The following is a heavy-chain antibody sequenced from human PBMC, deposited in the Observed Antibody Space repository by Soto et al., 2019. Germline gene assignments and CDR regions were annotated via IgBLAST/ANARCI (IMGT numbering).Heavy chain of an antibody. CDR3: ARAKDDYIWGSYRWIAFDI. CDR2: IWYDGSNK. CDR1: GFTFSSYG. D-gene: IGHD3-16*02. Sequence: QVQLVESGGGVVQPGRSLRLSCAASGFTFSSYGMHWVRQAPGKGLEWVAVIWYDGSNKYYADSVKGRFTISRDNSKNTRYLQMNSLRAEDTAVYYCARAKDDYIWGSYRWIAFDIWGQGTMVTVSS. V-gene: IGHV3-33*01. J-gene: IGHJ3*02.